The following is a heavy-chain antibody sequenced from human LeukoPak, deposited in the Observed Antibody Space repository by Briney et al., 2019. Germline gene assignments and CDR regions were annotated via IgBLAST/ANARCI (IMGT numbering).Heavy chain of an antibody. Sequence: GGSLRFSCAASGFTFSSYGIHWVRQAPGKGLEWVALIRYDGNDKYYADSVKGRFTISRDNSKNTLYLQMNSLRAEDTAVYYCAKDCGDLLLYANDAFDIWGQGTLVTVSS. J-gene: IGHJ3*02. V-gene: IGHV3-30*02. CDR1: GFTFSSYG. CDR2: IRYDGNDK. D-gene: IGHD2-2*02. CDR3: AKDCGDLLLYANDAFDI.